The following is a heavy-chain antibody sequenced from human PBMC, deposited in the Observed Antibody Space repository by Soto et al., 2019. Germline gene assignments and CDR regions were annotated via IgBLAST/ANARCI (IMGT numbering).Heavy chain of an antibody. J-gene: IGHJ5*02. CDR2: IYHSGSA. CDR1: GGSIKTDNW. Sequence: SETLSLTCDVSGGSIKTDNWWTWVRQSPGKGLEWIGEIYHSGSALYNPSLNNRLTISIDKSKKQFSLTLTSVTAADTALYFCARADYVLIAEGFDLWGQGIQVTVSS. D-gene: IGHD2-21*01. V-gene: IGHV4-4*02. CDR3: ARADYVLIAEGFDL.